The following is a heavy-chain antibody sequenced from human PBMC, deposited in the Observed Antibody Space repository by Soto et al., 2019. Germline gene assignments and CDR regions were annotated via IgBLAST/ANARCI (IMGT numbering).Heavy chain of an antibody. V-gene: IGHV5-51*01. Sequence: GESLKISCKASGYSFTSYWIGWVRQMPGKGLEWMGIIYPGDSDTRYSPSFEGQVTISADKSISTAYLQWSSLEASDSAIFYCARARLMGHGGYYRGMDVWGQGTTVTVSS. CDR2: IYPGDSDT. CDR1: GYSFTSYW. CDR3: ARARLMGHGGYYRGMDV. D-gene: IGHD1-26*01. J-gene: IGHJ6*02.